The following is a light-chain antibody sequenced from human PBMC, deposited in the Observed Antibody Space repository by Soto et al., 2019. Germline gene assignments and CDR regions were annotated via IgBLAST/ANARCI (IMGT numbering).Light chain of an antibody. J-gene: IGLJ2*01. CDR1: SSDVGGSNY. CDR3: SSYTTSTTLGVV. CDR2: EVA. Sequence: QSALTQPASVSGSPGQSITISCTGTSSDVGGSNYVSRYQQHPGKAPKLMIYEVANRPSGVSNRFSGSKSGNTASLTISGLQPEDEAHYYCSSYTTSTTLGVVFGGGTKLTVL. V-gene: IGLV2-14*01.